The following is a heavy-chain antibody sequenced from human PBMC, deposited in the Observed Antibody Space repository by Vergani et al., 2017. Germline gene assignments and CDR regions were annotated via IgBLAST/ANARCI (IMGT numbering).Heavy chain of an antibody. CDR1: GYTFTGYY. Sequence: QVQLVQSGAEVKKPGASVKVSCKASGYTFTGYYMHWVRQAPGQGLEWMGRINPNSGGTNYAQKFQGRVTMTRDTSLSTAYMELSRLRSDDTAVYYCARAAAAGIYYYYYYYMDVWGKGTTVTVSS. D-gene: IGHD6-13*01. J-gene: IGHJ6*03. CDR2: INPNSGGT. V-gene: IGHV1-2*06. CDR3: ARAAAAGIYYYYYYYMDV.